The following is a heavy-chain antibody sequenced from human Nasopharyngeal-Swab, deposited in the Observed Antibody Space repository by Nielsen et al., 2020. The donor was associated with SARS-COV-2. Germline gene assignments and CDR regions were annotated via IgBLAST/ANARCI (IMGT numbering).Heavy chain of an antibody. CDR3: ARGRDCTNGVCYAGGTDAFDI. J-gene: IGHJ3*02. V-gene: IGHV1-46*01. CDR2: INPSGGST. Sequence: WAGQAPGQGLEWMGIINPSGGSTSYAQKFQGRVTMTRDTSTSTVYMELSSLRSKDTAVYYCARGRDCTNGVCYAGGTDAFDIWGQGTMVTVSS. D-gene: IGHD2-8*01.